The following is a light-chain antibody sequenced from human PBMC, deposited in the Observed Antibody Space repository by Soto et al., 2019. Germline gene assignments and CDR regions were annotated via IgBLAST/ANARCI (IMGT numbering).Light chain of an antibody. J-gene: IGLJ2*01. V-gene: IGLV2-14*03. CDR3: SSYTSGSTRVV. CDR2: DVS. Sequence: QSALTQPASVSGSPGQSITVSCTGTSSDVGGYNYVSWYQQHPGKAPKVMISDVSKRPSGVSNRFSGSKSGNTASLTISGIQVEDEAHYCCSSYTSGSTRVVFGGGTKLTVL. CDR1: SSDVGGYNY.